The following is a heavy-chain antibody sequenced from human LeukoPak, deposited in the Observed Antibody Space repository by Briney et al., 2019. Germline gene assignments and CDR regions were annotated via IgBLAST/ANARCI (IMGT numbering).Heavy chain of an antibody. D-gene: IGHD3-10*01. Sequence: PSETLSLTCTVSGGSTSRGGYYWSWIRQHPGEGLEWSGYIYYSGLTYYNPALGSRVTVSLDTSRNQFSLKLTSVTAADTAVYYCARERTYFGSGSYPDSWGQGTLVTVSS. J-gene: IGHJ4*02. V-gene: IGHV4-31*03. CDR3: ARERTYFGSGSYPDS. CDR1: GGSTSRGGYY. CDR2: IYYSGLT.